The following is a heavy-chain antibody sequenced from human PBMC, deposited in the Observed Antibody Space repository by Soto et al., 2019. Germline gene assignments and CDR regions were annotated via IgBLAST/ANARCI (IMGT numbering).Heavy chain of an antibody. D-gene: IGHD2-8*01. CDR3: AKWGMEGPDAFDI. V-gene: IGHV3-23*01. Sequence: EVQLLESGGGLVQPGGSLRLSCAASGFTFSRYAMSWVRQAPGKGLECVSAISGSGGSTYYADSVKGRFTISRDNSKNSLYLQMNSLRAEDTAVYYCAKWGMEGPDAFDIWGQGTMVTVSS. J-gene: IGHJ3*02. CDR2: ISGSGGST. CDR1: GFTFSRYA.